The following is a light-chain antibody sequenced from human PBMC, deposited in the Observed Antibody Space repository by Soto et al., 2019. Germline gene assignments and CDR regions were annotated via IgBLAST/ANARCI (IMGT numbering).Light chain of an antibody. CDR1: QSVSSY. V-gene: IGKV3-11*01. J-gene: IGKJ2*01. CDR3: QQRYNWQYT. CDR2: DTS. Sequence: EFVLTQPPATLSLSPGDTATLSCRASQSVSSYSAWYQQKPGQAPRLLIYDTSNRATGIPARFSGSGSGTDFTLTISGLKPEDFAVYYCQQRYNWQYTFGLGTRLEIK.